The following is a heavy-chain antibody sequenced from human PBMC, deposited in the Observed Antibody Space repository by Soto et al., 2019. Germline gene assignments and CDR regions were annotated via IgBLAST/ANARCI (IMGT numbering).Heavy chain of an antibody. CDR1: GFTFSSYA. CDR3: ARGGDIVVVVAATKGAFDI. J-gene: IGHJ3*02. Sequence: SGGSLRLSCAASGFTFSSYAMHWVRQAPGKGLDWVAVISYDGSNKYYADSVKGRFTISRDNSKNTLYLQMNSLRAGDTAVYYCARGGDIVVVVAATKGAFDIWGQGTMVTVSS. V-gene: IGHV3-30-3*01. CDR2: ISYDGSNK. D-gene: IGHD2-15*01.